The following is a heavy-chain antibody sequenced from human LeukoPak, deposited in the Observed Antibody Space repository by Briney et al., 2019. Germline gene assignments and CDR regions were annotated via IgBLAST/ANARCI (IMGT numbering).Heavy chain of an antibody. D-gene: IGHD4-11*01. Sequence: SQTLSLTCTVSGGSISSGSYYWSWIRQPAGKGLEWIGRIYTSGSTNYNPSLKSRVTISVDTSKNQFSLKLSSVTAADTAVFYCARYGGNDYSKFDYWGQGTLVTVSS. CDR3: ARYGGNDYSKFDY. J-gene: IGHJ4*02. CDR1: GGSISSGSYY. CDR2: IYTSGST. V-gene: IGHV4-61*02.